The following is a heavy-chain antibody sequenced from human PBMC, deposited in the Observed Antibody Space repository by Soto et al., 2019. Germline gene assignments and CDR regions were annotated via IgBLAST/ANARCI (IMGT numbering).Heavy chain of an antibody. CDR3: ARRSLYYGDYYYVSMDV. CDR1: GFTFSSYW. CDR2: IKQDGSEK. Sequence: PGGSLRLSCAASGFTFSSYWMSWVRQAPGKGLEWVANIKQDGSEKYYVDSVKGRFTISRDNAKNSLYLQMNSLRAEDTAVYYSARRSLYYGDYYYVSMDVWGKGTTVT. J-gene: IGHJ6*03. V-gene: IGHV3-7*01. D-gene: IGHD2-8*01.